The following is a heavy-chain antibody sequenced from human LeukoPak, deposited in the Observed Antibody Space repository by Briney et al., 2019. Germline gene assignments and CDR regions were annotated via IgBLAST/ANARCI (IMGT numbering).Heavy chain of an antibody. D-gene: IGHD5-12*01. V-gene: IGHV1-18*01. CDR3: ATGGYSDSGYFDC. Sequence: ASVKVSCKASGYTFTSYGISWVRQAPGQGLEWMGWISAYNGNTNYAQKFQGRVTMTRDTSISTAYMELNRLRSDDTAVYYCATGGYSDSGYFDCWGQGTLVTVSS. CDR2: ISAYNGNT. CDR1: GYTFTSYG. J-gene: IGHJ4*02.